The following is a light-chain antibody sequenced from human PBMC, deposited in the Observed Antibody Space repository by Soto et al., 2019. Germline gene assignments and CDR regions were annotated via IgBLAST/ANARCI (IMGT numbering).Light chain of an antibody. Sequence: EIVLTQSPGTLSLSPGGRATLSCRASQSVSSSYLAWYQQKPGQAPRLLIYGASNRATGIPDRFSGSGSGTDLTVTISRLEPEDFAVYYCRQYGSSPLTFGGETKVAI. J-gene: IGKJ4*01. CDR1: QSVSSSY. V-gene: IGKV3-20*01. CDR2: GAS. CDR3: RQYGSSPLT.